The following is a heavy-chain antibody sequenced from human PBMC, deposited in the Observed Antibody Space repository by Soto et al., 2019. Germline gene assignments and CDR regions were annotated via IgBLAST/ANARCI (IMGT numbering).Heavy chain of an antibody. CDR3: ARGLIAAAGTPYYYYGMDV. CDR2: IYHSGST. Sequence: SETLSLTCAVSGGSISSSNWWSWVRQPPGKGLEWIGEIYHSGSTNYNPSLKSRVTISVDKSKNQFSLKLSSVTAADTAVYYCARGLIAAAGTPYYYYGMDVWGQGTTVTVSS. CDR1: GGSISSSNW. V-gene: IGHV4-4*02. D-gene: IGHD6-13*01. J-gene: IGHJ6*02.